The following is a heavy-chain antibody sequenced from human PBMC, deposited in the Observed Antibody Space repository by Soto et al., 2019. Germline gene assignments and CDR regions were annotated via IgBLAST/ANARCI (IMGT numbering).Heavy chain of an antibody. D-gene: IGHD3-10*01. CDR3: ARDGLSLWVGDGSDYNWFDP. J-gene: IGHJ5*02. V-gene: IGHV3-48*01. CDR2: ISSSSSTI. CDR1: GFTFSSYS. Sequence: EVQLVESGGGLVQPGGSLRLSCAASGFTFSSYSMNWVRQAPGKGLEWVSYISSSSSTIYYADSVKGRFTISRDNAKNSLYMQMNSLRAEDTAVYYCARDGLSLWVGDGSDYNWFDPWGQGTLVTVSS.